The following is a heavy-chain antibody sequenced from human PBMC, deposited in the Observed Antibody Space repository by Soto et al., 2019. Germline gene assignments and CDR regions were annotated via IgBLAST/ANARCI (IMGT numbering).Heavy chain of an antibody. D-gene: IGHD3-3*01. CDR2: MYSGGRT. V-gene: IGHV3-53*01. CDR3: AGDRVPQEDDFWSGYPFGLDV. CDR1: GFSVSSNY. Sequence: EVQLVESGGGLIQPGGSLRLSCAASGFSVSSNYMSWVRQAPGKGLEWVSVMYSGGRTYYADSVKGRFTISRDNSKNTLYLQMNSLRAEDTAVYYCAGDRVPQEDDFWSGYPFGLDVWGQGTTVTVSS. J-gene: IGHJ6*02.